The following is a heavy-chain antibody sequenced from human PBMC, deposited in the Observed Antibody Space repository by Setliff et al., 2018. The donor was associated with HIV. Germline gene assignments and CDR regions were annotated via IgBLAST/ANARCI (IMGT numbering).Heavy chain of an antibody. CDR3: ARGRFVGFDY. CDR2: IYTSGST. CDR1: DGSISTGSYY. V-gene: IGHV4-61*02. J-gene: IGHJ4*02. D-gene: IGHD3-16*02. Sequence: SETLSLTCTVADGSISTGSYYWSWVRQPAGRGLEWIGRIYTSGSTNYNPSLKSRVTMSVDTSKNQFSLNLTSVTAADAAVYYCARGRFVGFDYWGQGTLVTVSS.